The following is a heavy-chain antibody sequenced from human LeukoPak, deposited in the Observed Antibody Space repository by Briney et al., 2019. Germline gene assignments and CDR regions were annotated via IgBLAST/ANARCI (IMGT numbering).Heavy chain of an antibody. V-gene: IGHV5-51*01. CDR2: IHPGDSET. J-gene: IGHJ4*02. D-gene: IGHD1-26*01. Sequence: GESRKISCKGTGYTFTSYWIAWVRQMPGKGLEWMGIIHPGDSETVYSPSFQGQVTISADKSISTAYLQWSSLKTSDTAMYYRANGVLEGAFDYWGQGSLVTVSS. CDR3: ANGVLEGAFDY. CDR1: GYTFTSYW.